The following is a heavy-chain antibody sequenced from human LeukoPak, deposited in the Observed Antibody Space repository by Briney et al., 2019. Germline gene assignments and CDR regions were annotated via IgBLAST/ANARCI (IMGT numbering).Heavy chain of an antibody. CDR1: GFTFSSYG. CDR2: ISYDGSNK. Sequence: GGSLRLSCAASGFTFSSYGMHWVRQAPGKGLEWVAVISYDGSNKYYADSVKGRFTISRDNSNNTLYLQMNSLRAEDTAVYYCPREAAAPGDYWGQGTLVTVSS. D-gene: IGHD6-13*01. CDR3: PREAAAPGDY. J-gene: IGHJ4*02. V-gene: IGHV3-30-3*01.